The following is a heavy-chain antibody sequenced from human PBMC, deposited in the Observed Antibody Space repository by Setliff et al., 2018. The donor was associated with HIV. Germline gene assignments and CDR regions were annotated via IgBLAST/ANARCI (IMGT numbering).Heavy chain of an antibody. CDR2: NYYTGST. D-gene: IGHD6-19*01. Sequence: PSETLSLTCPVSGGSIGTYYWSWIRQPPGKGLEWIGYNYYTGSTNYNPSLKSRVIISVDTSKNQFSLNLSSVTAADTAVYFCARGSPYTSAWYGGGTFDIWGQGTLVTVSS. CDR1: GGSIGTYY. V-gene: IGHV4-59*01. J-gene: IGHJ3*02. CDR3: ARGSPYTSAWYGGGTFDI.